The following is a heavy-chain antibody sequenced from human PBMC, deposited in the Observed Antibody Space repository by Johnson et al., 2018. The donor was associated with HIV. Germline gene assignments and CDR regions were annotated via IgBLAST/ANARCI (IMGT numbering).Heavy chain of an antibody. CDR2: IYSGGST. V-gene: IGHV3-66*02. CDR3: ARLTTSADGGAFDI. D-gene: IGHD1-14*01. CDR1: GFTFRSYA. Sequence: VQLMESGGGLVQPGGSLRLSCAPSGFTFRSYAMHWVRQAPGKGLEWVSVIYSGGSTYYADSVKGRFTISRDNSKNTLFLQMNSLRAEDTAVYYCARLTTSADGGAFDIWGQGTMVTVSS. J-gene: IGHJ3*02.